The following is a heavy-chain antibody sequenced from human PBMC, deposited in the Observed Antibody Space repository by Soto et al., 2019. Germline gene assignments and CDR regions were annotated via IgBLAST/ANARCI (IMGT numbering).Heavy chain of an antibody. Sequence: XSVKVSFHASAYTFTSYYMHWVRQAPGQGLEWMGIINPSGGSTSYAQKFQGRVTMTRDTSTSTVYMELSSLRSEDTAVYYCARDRSSSWYGWFDPWGQGTLVTVSS. CDR1: AYTFTSYY. D-gene: IGHD6-13*01. J-gene: IGHJ5*02. CDR3: ARDRSSSWYGWFDP. CDR2: INPSGGST. V-gene: IGHV1-46*01.